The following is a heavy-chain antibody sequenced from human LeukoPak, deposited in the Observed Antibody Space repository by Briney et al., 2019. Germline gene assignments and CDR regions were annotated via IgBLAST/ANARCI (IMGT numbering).Heavy chain of an antibody. D-gene: IGHD6-13*01. CDR3: ASRSSSWTRAAFDI. CDR1: GGSISSSNYY. CDR2: IYHSGCT. V-gene: IGHV4-39*07. J-gene: IGHJ3*02. Sequence: SETLSLTRTVSGGSISSSNYYCGSIPQPPGEGLEWIGEIYHSGCTNYNPSLKSRVTISVDKSKNQFSLKLSSVTAADTAVYYCASRSSSWTRAAFDIWGQGTMVTVSS.